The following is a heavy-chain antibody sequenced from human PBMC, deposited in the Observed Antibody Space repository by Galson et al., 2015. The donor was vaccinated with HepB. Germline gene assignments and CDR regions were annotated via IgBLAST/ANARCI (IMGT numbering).Heavy chain of an antibody. CDR3: ARDSPLYSSGWVAEDDAFDI. V-gene: IGHV3-33*01. CDR1: GFTFSSYG. Sequence: SLRLSCAASGFTFSSYGMHWVRQAPGKGLEWVAVIWYDGSNKYYADSVKGRFTISRDNSKNTLYLQMNSLRAEDTAVYYCARDSPLYSSGWVAEDDAFDIWGQGTMVTVSS. J-gene: IGHJ3*02. D-gene: IGHD6-19*01. CDR2: IWYDGSNK.